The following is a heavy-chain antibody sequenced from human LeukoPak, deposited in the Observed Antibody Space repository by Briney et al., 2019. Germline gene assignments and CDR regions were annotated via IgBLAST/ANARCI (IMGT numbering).Heavy chain of an antibody. D-gene: IGHD2-2*01. CDR3: ARAPSRCATTSCLYFDY. CDR1: GGSISSSTYY. V-gene: IGHV4-39*07. CDR2: IYYSGST. J-gene: IGHJ4*02. Sequence: SETLSLTCTVSGGSISSSTYYWGWIRQPPGKGLEWIGSIYYSGSTYYNPSLKSRVTISVDTSKNEFSLKLTSVTAADTAVYYCARAPSRCATTSCLYFDYWGQGTLVTVSS.